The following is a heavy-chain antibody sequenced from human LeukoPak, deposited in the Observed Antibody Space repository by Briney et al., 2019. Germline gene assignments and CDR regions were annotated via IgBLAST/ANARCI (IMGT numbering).Heavy chain of an antibody. Sequence: ASVKVSCKASGYTFTSYGISWVRQAPGKGLEWMGGFDPEDGETIYAQKFQGRVTMTEDTSTDTAYMELSSLRSEDTAVYYCAGRRRVDAFDIWGQGTMVTVSS. CDR1: GYTFTSYG. CDR2: FDPEDGET. J-gene: IGHJ3*02. CDR3: AGRRRVDAFDI. V-gene: IGHV1-24*01.